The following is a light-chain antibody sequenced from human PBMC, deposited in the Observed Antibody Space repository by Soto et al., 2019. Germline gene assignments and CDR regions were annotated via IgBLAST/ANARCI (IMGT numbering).Light chain of an antibody. V-gene: IGKV2-28*01. J-gene: IGKJ4*01. Sequence: EIVMTQSPLSLSVTPGEPASISCRSSQSLLHSNGYNCLDWYLQKPGQSPQLLIHMGSSLAPWVPDRFSGSGSGTDFTLKIRRVAADDVGDYYWMQALRPPPTFCGGTKVEIK. CDR3: MQALRPPPT. CDR2: MGS. CDR1: QSLLHSNGYNC.